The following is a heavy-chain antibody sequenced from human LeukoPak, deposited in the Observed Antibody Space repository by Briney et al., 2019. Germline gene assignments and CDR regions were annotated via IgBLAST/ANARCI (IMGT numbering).Heavy chain of an antibody. J-gene: IGHJ4*02. CDR2: IYYRGST. D-gene: IGHD3-10*01. V-gene: IGHV4-59*01. CDR3: ARERDYGSGETDY. Sequence: RPSETLSLTCTVSGGSISSYYWSWIRQPPAKGLERIGYIYYRGSTNYNPSLKSRVTISVDTSKNQFSLKLSSVTAADTAVYYCARERDYGSGETDYWGQGTLVTVSS. CDR1: GGSISSYY.